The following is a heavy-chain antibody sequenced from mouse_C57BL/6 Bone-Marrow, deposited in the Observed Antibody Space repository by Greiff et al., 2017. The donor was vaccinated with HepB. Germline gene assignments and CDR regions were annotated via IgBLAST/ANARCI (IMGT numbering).Heavy chain of an antibody. Sequence: VQLKESGPELVKPGASVKISCKASGYAFSSSWMNWVKQRPGKGLEWIGRIYPGDGDTNYNGKFKGKATLTADKSSSTAYMQLSSLTSEDSAVYFCAREHYGSSYEYFDVWGTGTTVTVSS. J-gene: IGHJ1*03. D-gene: IGHD1-1*01. CDR2: IYPGDGDT. CDR3: AREHYGSSYEYFDV. V-gene: IGHV1-82*01. CDR1: GYAFSSSW.